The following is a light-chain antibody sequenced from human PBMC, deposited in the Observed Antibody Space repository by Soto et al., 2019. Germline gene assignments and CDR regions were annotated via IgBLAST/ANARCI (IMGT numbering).Light chain of an antibody. V-gene: IGKV3-20*01. J-gene: IGKJ1*01. Sequence: EIVLTQSPGTLSLSPVERATLSCRASQSVIYLAWYQQKPGQAPRLLFYGASNRATGIPGRFSGSGSGTDFTLTISRMEPEDSAVYYCHQYGIVPWTFGQGTKVEIK. CDR1: QSVIY. CDR3: HQYGIVPWT. CDR2: GAS.